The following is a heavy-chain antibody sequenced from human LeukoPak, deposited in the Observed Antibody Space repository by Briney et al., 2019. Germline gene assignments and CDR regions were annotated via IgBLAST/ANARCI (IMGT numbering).Heavy chain of an antibody. Sequence: PGGSLRLSCAASGFTFSSYSMNWVRQAPGKGLEWVSSISSSSSYIYYADSVKGRFTISRDNAKNSLYLQMNSLRAEDTAVYYCARDPLRPGELIPGFYGMDVWGRGTTVTVSS. CDR3: ARDPLRPGELIPGFYGMDV. D-gene: IGHD3-10*01. CDR1: GFTFSSYS. V-gene: IGHV3-21*01. CDR2: ISSSSSYI. J-gene: IGHJ6*02.